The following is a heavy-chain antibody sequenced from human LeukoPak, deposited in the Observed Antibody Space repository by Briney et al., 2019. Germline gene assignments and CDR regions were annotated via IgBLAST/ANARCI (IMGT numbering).Heavy chain of an antibody. Sequence: GGSLRLSCTASGFSFSSYGIHWVRQTPGKGLEWVALVSYDGSNKDYTDSVKGRFTISRDNSKNTVYLQINSLRAEDTAVYYCAREMGSICFDYWGQGTLVTVSS. CDR3: AREMGSICFDY. J-gene: IGHJ4*02. D-gene: IGHD3-10*01. CDR2: VSYDGSNK. CDR1: GFSFSSYG. V-gene: IGHV3-33*01.